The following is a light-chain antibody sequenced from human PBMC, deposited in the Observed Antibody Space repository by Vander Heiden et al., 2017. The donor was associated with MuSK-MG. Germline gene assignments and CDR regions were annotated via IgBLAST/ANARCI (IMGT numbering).Light chain of an antibody. CDR1: SANIGAGYD. CDR3: QSYDSSLSGWV. J-gene: IGLJ3*02. Sequence: QSVLTQPPSVSGAPGQRVTISCPGSSANIGAGYDVHWYQQVPGTAPKLLIYGNSNRPSGVPDRFSGSKSGTSASLAITGLQAEDEADYHCQSYDSSLSGWVFGGGTKLTVL. CDR2: GNS. V-gene: IGLV1-40*01.